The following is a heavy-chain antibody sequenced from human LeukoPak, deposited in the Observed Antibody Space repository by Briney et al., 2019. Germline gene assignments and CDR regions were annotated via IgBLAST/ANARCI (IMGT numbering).Heavy chain of an antibody. Sequence: SQTLSLTSAISGDSASINSAGWNWVRQSPSRGLEWLGRTYYRSRWYNDYAVSVKSRIAIDPDTSKNQFSLQLNSVTPEDTAVYYCARDRWSYYFDYWGQGALVTVSS. CDR1: GDSASINSAG. D-gene: IGHD6-13*01. CDR2: TYYRSRWYN. CDR3: ARDRWSYYFDY. J-gene: IGHJ4*02. V-gene: IGHV6-1*01.